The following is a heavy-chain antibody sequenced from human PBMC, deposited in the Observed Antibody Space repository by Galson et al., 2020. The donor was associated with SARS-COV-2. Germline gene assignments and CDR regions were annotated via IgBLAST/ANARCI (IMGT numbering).Heavy chain of an antibody. D-gene: IGHD3-22*01. J-gene: IGHJ4*02. CDR3: AKTGGSFYDSSGFHVFDY. CDR2: ISGSGGTT. V-gene: IGHV3-23*01. Sequence: GESLKISCAASGYTFRNYAMSWVRQAPGKGLEWVSSISGSGGTTFYADSVKGRFTISRDYSKNTLYLQMDSLGAEDTAVYYCAKTGGSFYDSSGFHVFDYWGQGTLVTVSS. CDR1: GYTFRNYA.